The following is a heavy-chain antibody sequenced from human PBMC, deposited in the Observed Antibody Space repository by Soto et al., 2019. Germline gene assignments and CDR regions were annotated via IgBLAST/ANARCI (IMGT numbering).Heavy chain of an antibody. J-gene: IGHJ5*02. CDR3: ARVGFGELLLPFDP. V-gene: IGHV1-3*01. D-gene: IGHD3-10*01. CDR2: INAGNGNT. Sequence: ASVKVSCKASGYTFTSYDINWVRQAPGQRLEWMGWINAGNGNTKYSQKFQGRVTITRDTSASTAYMELSSLRSEDTAVYYCARVGFGELLLPFDPWGQGTLVTVSS. CDR1: GYTFTSYD.